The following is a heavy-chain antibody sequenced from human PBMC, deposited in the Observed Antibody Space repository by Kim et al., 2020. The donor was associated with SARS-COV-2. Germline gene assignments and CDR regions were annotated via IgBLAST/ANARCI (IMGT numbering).Heavy chain of an antibody. CDR1: GFTFSHDW. Sequence: GGSLRLSCAASGFTFSHDWMTWVRQAPGKGLEWVANINQDGSESYYADSVKGRFTISRDNAKNSLYLQMNSLRVEDTAVYYCARSVFGDNYWGQGTLV. CDR3: ARSVFGDNY. CDR2: INQDGSES. D-gene: IGHD3-10*02. J-gene: IGHJ4*02. V-gene: IGHV3-7*01.